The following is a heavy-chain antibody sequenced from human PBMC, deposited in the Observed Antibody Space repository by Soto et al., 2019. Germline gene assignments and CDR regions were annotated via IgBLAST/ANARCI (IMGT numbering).Heavy chain of an antibody. CDR1: GGPISSSSYY. Sequence: PSETLSLTCIVFGGPISSSSYYGGWIRQPPGMWLEWIGSMFYSGITYYNSSLKSRVTISVDTSKIQFSLKLSSVTAADTAVYYCAMDGYCSGGSCSLYYYYMDGWGKGTTVT. CDR3: AMDGYCSGGSCSLYYYYMDG. J-gene: IGHJ6*03. CDR2: MFYSGIT. D-gene: IGHD2-15*01. V-gene: IGHV4-39*01.